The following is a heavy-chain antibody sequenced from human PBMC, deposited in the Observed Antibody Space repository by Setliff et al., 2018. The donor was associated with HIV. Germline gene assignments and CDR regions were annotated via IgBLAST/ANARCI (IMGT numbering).Heavy chain of an antibody. D-gene: IGHD6-13*01. CDR2: MNCMNGDT. CDR1: GYTFTNYY. V-gene: IGHV1-46*01. J-gene: IGHJ3*02. CDR3: ASTSSSWFDAFDI. Sequence: ASVKVSCKTSGYTFTNYYVNWVRQAPGQGLEWIGIMNCMNGDTSYAQNLKGRVTVTRDTSTSTVYMELSSLRPEDTAVYYCASTSSSWFDAFDIWGQGTMVTVSS.